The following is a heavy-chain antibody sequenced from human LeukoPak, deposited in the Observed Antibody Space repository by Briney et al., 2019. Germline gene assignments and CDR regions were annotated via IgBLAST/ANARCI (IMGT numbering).Heavy chain of an antibody. J-gene: IGHJ4*02. V-gene: IGHV4-59*01. D-gene: IGHD6-19*01. CDR1: GGSISSYY. CDR2: IYYSGST. CDR3: ARISSGWTFDY. Sequence: SETLSLTCTVSGGSISSYYWSWIRQPPGKGLEWIGYIYYSGSTNYNPSLKRRVTISVDTSKNQFSLKLSSVTAADTAVYYCARISSGWTFDYWGQGTLVTVSS.